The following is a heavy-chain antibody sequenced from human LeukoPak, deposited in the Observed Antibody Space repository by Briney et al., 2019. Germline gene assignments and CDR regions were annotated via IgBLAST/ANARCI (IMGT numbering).Heavy chain of an antibody. J-gene: IGHJ3*02. D-gene: IGHD4/OR15-4a*01. CDR2: IDHRGST. CDR1: GGSFSGYF. CDR3: AALNPTPRAFDI. V-gene: IGHV4-34*01. Sequence: SETLSLTRAVYGGSFSGYFWSWIRQPPGKELEWISEIDHRGSTTYNPSLKSRVTISVDTSKNQFSLKLSSVTAADTAVYYCAALNPTPRAFDIWDQGTLVIVSS.